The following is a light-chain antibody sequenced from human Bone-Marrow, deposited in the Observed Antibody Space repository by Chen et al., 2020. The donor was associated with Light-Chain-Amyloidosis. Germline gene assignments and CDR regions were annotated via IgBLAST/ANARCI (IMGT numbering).Light chain of an antibody. CDR3: QSADSSGTYEVI. CDR2: RDT. J-gene: IGLJ2*01. Sequence: SYELTQPPSVSVSPGQTARITCSGDDLPTKYAYWYQQKPGQAPVLVIHRDTEMPSGISERFSGSSSATTATLTISGVQAEDEADYHCQSADSSGTYEVIFGGGTKLTVL. V-gene: IGLV3-25*03. CDR1: DLPTKY.